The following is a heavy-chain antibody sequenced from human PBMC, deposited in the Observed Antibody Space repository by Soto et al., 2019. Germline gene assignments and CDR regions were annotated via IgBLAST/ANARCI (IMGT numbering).Heavy chain of an antibody. CDR1: GGSITSGDFY. D-gene: IGHD1-1*01. V-gene: IGHV4-30-4*01. J-gene: IGHJ6*02. CDR3: ARDWSYYDNGMDV. CDR2: VYHSGST. Sequence: QVQLQESGPGLLKPSQTLSLTCTVSGGSITSGDFYWSLLRQAPGKGLEWIGYVYHSGSTYYNPSLESRASLSVDTSRNQFFLKMTSVTAADTAVYYCARDWSYYDNGMDVWGRGTTVTVAS.